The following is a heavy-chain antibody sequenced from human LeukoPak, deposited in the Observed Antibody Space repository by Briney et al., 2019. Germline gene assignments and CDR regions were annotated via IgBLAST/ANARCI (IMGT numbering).Heavy chain of an antibody. CDR3: AKDHLAYCGGDCFSDH. D-gene: IGHD2-21*02. V-gene: IGHV1-18*01. CDR2: ISPYNGYT. CDR1: GYTFNSYG. J-gene: IGHJ5*02. Sequence: GASVKVSCKASGYTFNSYGISWVWQAPGQGLELMGWISPYNGYTNYAQKVQGRVTMATDTSTTTVYMKLRSLRSDDTAVYYCAKDHLAYCGGDCFSDHWGQGTLVTVSS.